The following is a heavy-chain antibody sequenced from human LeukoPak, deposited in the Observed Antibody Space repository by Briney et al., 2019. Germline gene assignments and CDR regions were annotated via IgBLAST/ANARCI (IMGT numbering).Heavy chain of an antibody. CDR2: VHSSGDI. Sequence: SETLSLTCSVSGVSITSGGYHWGWIRQSAGKGLEWIGRVHSSGDIYHNAAFRSRAAVSGDASKNQFSPQLNSVTAAGTAVYYCARRPSPKDAVFFDYWGRGALITVSS. CDR1: GVSITSGGYH. J-gene: IGHJ4*02. D-gene: IGHD6-25*01. V-gene: IGHV4-61*02. CDR3: ARRPSPKDAVFFDY.